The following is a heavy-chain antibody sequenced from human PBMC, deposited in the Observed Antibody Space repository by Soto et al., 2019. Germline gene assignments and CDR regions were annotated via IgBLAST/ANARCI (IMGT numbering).Heavy chain of an antibody. V-gene: IGHV4-34*01. CDR3: ARPRSGLQEIDI. CDR1: GGSFSGYY. CDR2: INHSGST. J-gene: IGHJ3*02. D-gene: IGHD3-10*01. Sequence: PSETLSLTCAVYGGSFSGYYWSWIRQPPGKGLEWIGEINHSGSTNYNPSIKSRVTISIDTSKNQFSLKLSSVSAADTAVYYCARPRSGLQEIDIWGQGTMVTVSS.